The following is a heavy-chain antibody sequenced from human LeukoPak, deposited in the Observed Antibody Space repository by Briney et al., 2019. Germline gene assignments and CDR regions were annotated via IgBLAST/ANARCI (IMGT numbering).Heavy chain of an antibody. Sequence: GGSLRLSCAASGFTFYVYGMSWVRHAPGKGLEWVSGLNWNGGSRGYADSVKGRFIISRDNAKNCLYLQMNSLRAEDTALYYCAKSASSWPLYYFDYWGQGTLVTVSS. V-gene: IGHV3-20*04. CDR2: LNWNGGSR. CDR3: AKSASSWPLYYFDY. CDR1: GFTFYVYG. D-gene: IGHD6-13*01. J-gene: IGHJ4*02.